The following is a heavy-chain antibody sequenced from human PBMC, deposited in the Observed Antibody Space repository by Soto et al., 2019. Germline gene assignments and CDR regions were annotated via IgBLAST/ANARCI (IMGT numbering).Heavy chain of an antibody. CDR3: AKDLGSGKPYYYYAMDV. CDR2: ISYDGSNK. V-gene: IGHV3-30*18. D-gene: IGHD3-10*01. Sequence: QVQLVESGGGVVQPGRSLRLSCAASGFTFSKYGMHWVRQAPGKGLEWVAVISYDGSNKYYAESVKGRFIISRDKSENTLYLQMNSLRAEDTALYYCAKDLGSGKPYYYYAMDVWGQGTTVTVS. J-gene: IGHJ6*02. CDR1: GFTFSKYG.